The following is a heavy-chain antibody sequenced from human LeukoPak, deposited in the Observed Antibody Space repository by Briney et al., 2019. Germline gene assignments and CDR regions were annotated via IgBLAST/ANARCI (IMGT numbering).Heavy chain of an antibody. D-gene: IGHD3-22*01. Sequence: SVKVSCKASGGTFSSYAISWVRQAPGQGLEWMGGIIPIFGTANYAQKFQGRVTITADESTSTAYMELSSLRSEDTAVYYCARRTYYYDSSGYNFDYWGQGTLVTVSS. CDR3: ARRTYYYDSSGYNFDY. CDR1: GGTFSSYA. CDR2: IIPIFGTA. V-gene: IGHV1-69*13. J-gene: IGHJ4*02.